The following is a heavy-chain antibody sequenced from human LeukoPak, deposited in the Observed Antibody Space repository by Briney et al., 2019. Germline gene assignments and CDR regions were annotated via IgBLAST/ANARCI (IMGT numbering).Heavy chain of an antibody. CDR3: YYSTLGS. V-gene: IGHV3-30*03. Sequence: PGRSLGLSCAASGFTFSSYGMHWVRQAPGKGLEWVAVISYDGSNKYYADSVKGRFTISRDNSKNTLYLQMNSLRAEDTAVYYSYYSTLGSWGQGTLVTVSS. J-gene: IGHJ5*02. CDR1: GFTFSSYG. D-gene: IGHD2-2*01. CDR2: ISYDGSNK.